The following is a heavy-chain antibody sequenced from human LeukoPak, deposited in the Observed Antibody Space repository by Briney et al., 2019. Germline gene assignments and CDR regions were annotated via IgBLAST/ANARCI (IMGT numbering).Heavy chain of an antibody. V-gene: IGHV3-21*01. J-gene: IGHJ4*02. Sequence: PGGSLRLSCAASGFTFSTYNMNWVRQAPGKGLEWVSSISSTSRYIYYADSVKARFTISRDNAKNSLYLQMSSLRADDTAVYYCARDRPTDGQYYSDYWGQGTLVTVSS. CDR1: GFTFSTYN. D-gene: IGHD1-1*01. CDR2: ISSTSRYI. CDR3: ARDRPTDGQYYSDY.